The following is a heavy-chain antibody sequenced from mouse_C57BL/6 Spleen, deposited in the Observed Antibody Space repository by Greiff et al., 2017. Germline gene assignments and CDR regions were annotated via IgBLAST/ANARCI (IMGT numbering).Heavy chain of an antibody. CDR3: ARPDSSGYLRFAY. CDR1: GFTFTDYY. J-gene: IGHJ3*01. V-gene: IGHV7-3*01. Sequence: EVKLQESGGGLVQPGGSLSLSCAASGFTFTDYYMSWVRQPPGKALEWLGFIRNKANGYTTEYSASVKGRFTISRDNSQSILYLQMNALRAEDSATYYCARPDSSGYLRFAYWGQGTLVTVSA. D-gene: IGHD3-2*02. CDR2: IRNKANGYTT.